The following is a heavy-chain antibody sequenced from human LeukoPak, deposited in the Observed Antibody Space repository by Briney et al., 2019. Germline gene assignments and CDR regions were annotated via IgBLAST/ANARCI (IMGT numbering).Heavy chain of an antibody. D-gene: IGHD5-24*01. Sequence: GGSLRLSCAASGFTFSSYSMNWVRQAPGKGLVWVSRINSDGSSTSYADSVKGRFTISRDNAKNTLYLQMNSLRAEDTAVYYCAREVEDGYTAKNAFDIWGQGTMVTVSS. CDR2: INSDGSST. CDR3: AREVEDGYTAKNAFDI. V-gene: IGHV3-74*01. CDR1: GFTFSSYS. J-gene: IGHJ3*02.